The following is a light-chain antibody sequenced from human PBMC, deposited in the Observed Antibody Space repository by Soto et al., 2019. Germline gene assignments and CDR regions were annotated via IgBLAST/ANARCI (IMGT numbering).Light chain of an antibody. CDR1: RGIGST. V-gene: IGKV3-15*01. Sequence: EVVMTQSPATLSVSPGERATLSCRASRGIGSTLAWYQQKPGQTPRLLIYDTSTRATGVPGRFIGSRSGTECTLTITSLQSEDFAIYYWQHYVTWPLAFGGGTRVENK. CDR3: QHYVTWPLA. J-gene: IGKJ4*01. CDR2: DTS.